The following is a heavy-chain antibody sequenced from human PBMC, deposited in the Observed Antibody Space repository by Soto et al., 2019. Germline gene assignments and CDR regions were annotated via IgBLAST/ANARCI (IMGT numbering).Heavy chain of an antibody. CDR1: GDSVSSSSVT. CDR3: VRLIGNSGLDF. J-gene: IGHJ4*02. Sequence: SQTLSLTCAISGDSVSSSSVTWNWIRQSPSRGLEWLGRTYYRSKWYNDYAESVKSRITINPDTSKNQFSLHLNSVTPEDTAVYYCVRLIGNSGLDFWGQGTMGTGSS. V-gene: IGHV6-1*01. CDR2: TYYRSKWYN. D-gene: IGHD1-26*01.